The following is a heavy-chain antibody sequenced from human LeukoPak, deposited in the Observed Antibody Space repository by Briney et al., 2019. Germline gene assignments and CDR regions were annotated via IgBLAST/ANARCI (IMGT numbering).Heavy chain of an antibody. J-gene: IGHJ4*02. CDR3: ARALWRWSVAATF. Sequence: GASVTVSCKASGYTFTGYYMHWVRQAPGQGLEWMGWINPNSGGTDYAQKFQGRVTITRDTSISTAYMELSRLRSDDTAVYYCARALWRWSVAATFWGQGTLVTVSS. V-gene: IGHV1-2*02. D-gene: IGHD2-15*01. CDR2: INPNSGGT. CDR1: GYTFTGYY.